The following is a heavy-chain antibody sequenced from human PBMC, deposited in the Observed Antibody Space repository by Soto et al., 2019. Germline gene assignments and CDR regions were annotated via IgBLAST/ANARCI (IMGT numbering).Heavy chain of an antibody. V-gene: IGHV1-18*01. Sequence: GASVKVSCKASGYSFTNYGISWVRQAPGQGLEWMGWISAHNGVTYYAQKVQGRVTMTIDTSTSTVDMELRSLRSDDTALYYCARDRRNPGDPPLDYWGQGTLVTVSS. CDR1: GYSFTNYG. CDR2: ISAHNGVT. J-gene: IGHJ4*02. CDR3: ARDRRNPGDPPLDY.